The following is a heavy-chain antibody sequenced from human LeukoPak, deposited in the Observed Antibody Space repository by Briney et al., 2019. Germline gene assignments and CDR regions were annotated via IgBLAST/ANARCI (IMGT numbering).Heavy chain of an antibody. J-gene: IGHJ4*02. V-gene: IGHV3-74*01. CDR2: INSDGSST. CDR1: GFTFSSYW. Sequence: PGGSLRHSCAVSGFTFSSYWMHWVRQAPGKGLVWVSRINSDGSSTNYADSVKVRFTISRDNAKNTLYLQMNSLRAEDAAVYYCGTDMVEGYWGQGNRLTVAS. CDR3: GTDMVEGY. D-gene: IGHD2-15*01.